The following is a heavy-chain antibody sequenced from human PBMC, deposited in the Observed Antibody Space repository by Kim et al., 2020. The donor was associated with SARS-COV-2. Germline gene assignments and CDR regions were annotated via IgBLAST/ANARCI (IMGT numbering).Heavy chain of an antibody. D-gene: IGHD5-12*01. J-gene: IGHJ4*02. CDR2: S. CDR3: ARGWLRSFFES. Sequence: SDYAVSVKTRITINPDTSKTQFSLQLKSVTPEDTAVYYCARGWLRSFFESWGQGTLVTVSS. V-gene: IGHV6-1*01.